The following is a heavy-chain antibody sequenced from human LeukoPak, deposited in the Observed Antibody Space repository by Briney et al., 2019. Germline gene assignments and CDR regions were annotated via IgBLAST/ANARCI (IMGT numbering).Heavy chain of an antibody. Sequence: SETLSLTCTVSGGSISSYYWSWIRQPAGKGLEWIGRIYTSGSTNYNLSLKSRVTMSVDTSKNQFSLKLSSVTAADTAVYYCARDCSSTSCYRYYFDYWGQGTLVTVSS. V-gene: IGHV4-4*07. CDR1: GGSISSYY. D-gene: IGHD2-2*01. J-gene: IGHJ4*02. CDR3: ARDCSSTSCYRYYFDY. CDR2: IYTSGST.